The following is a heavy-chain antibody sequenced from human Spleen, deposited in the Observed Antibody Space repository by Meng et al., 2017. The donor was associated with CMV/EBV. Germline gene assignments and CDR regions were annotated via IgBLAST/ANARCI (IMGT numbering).Heavy chain of an antibody. Sequence: SLKISCAASGFTFDDYAMHWVRQAPGKGLEWVSGISWNSGNIGYADSVKGRFTISRDNAKNTLWLQMNSLRAEDTAVYYCAREGSGWYYFDYWGQGTLVTVSS. CDR2: ISWNSGNI. J-gene: IGHJ4*02. D-gene: IGHD6-19*01. CDR1: GFTFDDYA. CDR3: AREGSGWYYFDY. V-gene: IGHV3-9*01.